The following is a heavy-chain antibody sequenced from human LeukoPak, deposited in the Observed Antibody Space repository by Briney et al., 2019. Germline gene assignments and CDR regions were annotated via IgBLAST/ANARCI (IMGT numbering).Heavy chain of an antibody. D-gene: IGHD5-24*01. J-gene: IGHJ4*02. CDR1: GFTISTYA. CDR3: AKEFIAGDGHVDCDS. CDR2: ITSSGATT. Sequence: PGGSLRLSCAASGFTISTYAMTWVRQAPGKGLEWVSSITSSGATTYYADSVKGRFTISRAISKNTLYLQMNSLTAEASAVYYCAKEFIAGDGHVDCDSWGQGTLVTVSS. V-gene: IGHV3-23*01.